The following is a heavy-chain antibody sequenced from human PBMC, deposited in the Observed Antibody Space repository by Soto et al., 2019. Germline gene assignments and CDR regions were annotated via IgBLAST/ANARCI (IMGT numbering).Heavy chain of an antibody. D-gene: IGHD5-12*01. CDR1: GFTFSTYV. CDR3: AKGGKNSGSVPYFFES. CDR2: INNAGGLT. J-gene: IGHJ4*02. V-gene: IGHV3-23*01. Sequence: PGGSLRLSCAASGFTFSTYVMTWVRQAPGKGLEWVSSINNAGGLTFYTDAVKGRFTISRDNSENTVVLQMTSPRVGDTAVYYCAKGGKNSGSVPYFFESWGQGTLVTVSS.